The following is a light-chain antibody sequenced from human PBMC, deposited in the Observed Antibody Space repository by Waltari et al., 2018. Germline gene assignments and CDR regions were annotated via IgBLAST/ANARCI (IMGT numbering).Light chain of an antibody. J-gene: IGLJ1*01. CDR3: YSYAGTATSLNV. Sequence: QSALTQPRSVSGSPGQSVTISCTGASSDVGTYNYVSWYQQHPGTSPKLIIYDVTKRPSGVPDRVSGAKSGNTASLTISGLQAEDEADYFCYSYAGTATSLNVFGTGTKVTVL. V-gene: IGLV2-11*01. CDR1: SSDVGTYNY. CDR2: DVT.